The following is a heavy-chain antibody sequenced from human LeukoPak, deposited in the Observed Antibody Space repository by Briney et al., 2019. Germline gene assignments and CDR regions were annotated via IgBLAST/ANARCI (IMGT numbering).Heavy chain of an antibody. Sequence: SETLSLTCAVSGGSISSSNWWSWVRQPPGKGLEWIGEIYHSGSTNYNPSLKSRVTISVDTSKNQFSLKLSSVTAADTAVYYCARHSELRDYYYYGMDVWGQGTTVTVSS. CDR2: IYHSGST. D-gene: IGHD1-26*01. V-gene: IGHV4-4*02. J-gene: IGHJ6*02. CDR1: GGSISSSNW. CDR3: ARHSELRDYYYYGMDV.